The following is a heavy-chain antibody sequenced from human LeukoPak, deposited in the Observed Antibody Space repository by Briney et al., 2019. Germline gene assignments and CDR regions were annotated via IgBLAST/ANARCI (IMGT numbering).Heavy chain of an antibody. V-gene: IGHV1-18*01. CDR2: ISTGNGNT. J-gene: IGHJ3*02. D-gene: IGHD3-10*01. CDR3: ARFRRSHVAFDI. Sequence: ASVKVSCKASGDTFIRYGISWVRQAPGQGLEWMGWISTGNGNTNYGQKFQGRVTMTTDTSTDTVYMELRSLRSDDTAMYYCARFRRSHVAFDIWGQGTMVTVSS. CDR1: GDTFIRYG.